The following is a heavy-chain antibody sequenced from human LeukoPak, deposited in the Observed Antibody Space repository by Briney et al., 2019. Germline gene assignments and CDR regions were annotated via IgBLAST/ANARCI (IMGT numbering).Heavy chain of an antibody. J-gene: IGHJ4*02. CDR1: GFTXSXXY. CDR3: ARDCCPVDN. V-gene: IGHV3-66*01. CDR2: IYGGGVT. Sequence: SXXLSCAXXGFTXSXXYMTWVRQAPGXGLEWVSIIYGGGVTYYADSVKGRFTMSRDNAKNSLYLQMNSLRAEDTAVYYCARDCCPVDNWGQGTLVTVSS.